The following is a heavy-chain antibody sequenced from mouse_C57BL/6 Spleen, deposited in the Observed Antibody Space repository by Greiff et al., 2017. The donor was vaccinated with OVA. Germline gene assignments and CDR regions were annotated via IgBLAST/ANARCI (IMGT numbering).Heavy chain of an antibody. CDR3: ARGGYDFDY. V-gene: IGHV1-61*01. CDR1: GYTFTSYW. Sequence: QVHVKQPGAELVRPGSSVKLSCKASGYTFTSYWMDWVKQRPGQGLEWIGNIYPSDSETHYNQKFKDKATLTVDKSSSTAYMQLSSLTSEDSAVYYCARGGYDFDYWGQGTTLTVSS. D-gene: IGHD2-2*01. J-gene: IGHJ2*01. CDR2: IYPSDSET.